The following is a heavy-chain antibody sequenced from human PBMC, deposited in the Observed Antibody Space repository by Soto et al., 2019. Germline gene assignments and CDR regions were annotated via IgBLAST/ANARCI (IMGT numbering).Heavy chain of an antibody. V-gene: IGHV3-48*02. CDR2: ISSSSSTI. CDR3: ARDRKSDTAMVTWGMDV. D-gene: IGHD5-18*01. Sequence: HPGGSLRLSCAASGFTFSSYSMNWVRQDPGKGLEWVSYISSSSSTIYYADSVKGRFTISRDNAKNSLYLQMNSLRDEDTAVYYCARDRKSDTAMVTWGMDVWGQGTTVTVSS. J-gene: IGHJ6*02. CDR1: GFTFSSYS.